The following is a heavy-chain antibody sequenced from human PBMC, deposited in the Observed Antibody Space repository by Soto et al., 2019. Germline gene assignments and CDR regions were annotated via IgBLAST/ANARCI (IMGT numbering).Heavy chain of an antibody. D-gene: IGHD3-22*01. CDR3: ARGSGYYFFLYDY. V-gene: IGHV4-61*01. Sequence: QVQLQESGPGLVTTSETLSLTCTVSNGSVSSESYYWSWIRQPLGKGLEWIGYIYYSGSTNYNPSLKSRVTMSVDTSKDQFALKLSSVTAADTAVYYCARGSGYYFFLYDYWGQGTLVSVYS. J-gene: IGHJ4*02. CDR2: IYYSGST. CDR1: NGSVSSESYY.